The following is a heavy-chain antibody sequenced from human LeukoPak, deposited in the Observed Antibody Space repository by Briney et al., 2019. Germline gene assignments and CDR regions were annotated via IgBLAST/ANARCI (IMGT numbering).Heavy chain of an antibody. J-gene: IGHJ4*02. Sequence: LSETLSLTCTVSGGSIGSYYWSWIRQPPGKGLEWIGYIYYSGSTNCNPSLESRVTISVDTSKNQFSLNLSSVTAADTAVYYCARGNSYNYGDFDYWGQGTLVTVSS. V-gene: IGHV4-59*01. CDR3: ARGNSYNYGDFDY. CDR1: GGSIGSYY. CDR2: IYYSGST. D-gene: IGHD3-22*01.